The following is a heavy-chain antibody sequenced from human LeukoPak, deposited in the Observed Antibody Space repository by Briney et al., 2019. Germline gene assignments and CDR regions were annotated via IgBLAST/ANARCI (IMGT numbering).Heavy chain of an antibody. Sequence: SEILSLTCAVYGGSFSGYYWNWIRRPPGKGLEWIGEINHSGSTTYNPSLKSRVTISVDTSKNQFSLKLSSVTAADTAVYYCATSPATSRNYWGQGTLVTVSS. V-gene: IGHV4-34*01. CDR1: GGSFSGYY. CDR3: ATSPATSRNY. D-gene: IGHD2-15*01. CDR2: INHSGST. J-gene: IGHJ4*02.